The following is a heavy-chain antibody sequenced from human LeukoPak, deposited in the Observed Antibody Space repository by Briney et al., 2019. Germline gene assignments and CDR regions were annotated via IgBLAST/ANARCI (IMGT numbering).Heavy chain of an antibody. D-gene: IGHD2-8*01. CDR3: ALLMVYAFDY. CDR1: GFTFSSYW. Sequence: GGSLRLSCAASGFTFSSYWMSWVRQAPGKGLEWVANKKQDGREKHDVDSVKSRFTISRDNTKNSLYLQMNSLRAEDAGVYYCALLMVYAFDYWGQGTLVTVSS. CDR2: KKQDGREK. J-gene: IGHJ4*02. V-gene: IGHV3-7*01.